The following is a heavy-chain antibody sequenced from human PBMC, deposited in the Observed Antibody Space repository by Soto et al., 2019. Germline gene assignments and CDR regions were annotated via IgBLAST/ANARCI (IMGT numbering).Heavy chain of an antibody. J-gene: IGHJ6*02. D-gene: IGHD6-6*01. CDR2: IYPGDSDT. CDR3: ARERPDYYYGMDV. Sequence: PGESLKISCKGSGYSFTDYWIGWVRQMPGKGLEWMGIIYPGDSDTRYNPSFQGQVTISADKSINTAYLQWSSLKASDTAMYYCARERPDYYYGMDVWGQGTTVTVSS. CDR1: GYSFTDYW. V-gene: IGHV5-51*01.